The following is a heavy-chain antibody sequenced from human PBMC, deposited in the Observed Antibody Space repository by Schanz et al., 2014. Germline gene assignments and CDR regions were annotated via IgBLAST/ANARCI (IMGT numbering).Heavy chain of an antibody. V-gene: IGHV3-30*04. CDR3: ARDGGRDGYNLAFDV. CDR1: GFSFSGFA. CDR2: VSHDGFTK. D-gene: IGHD5-12*01. Sequence: QVQLEESGGGVVQPGGSLRLSCVASGFSFSGFAVHWVHQAPGKGLEWVSIVSHDGFTKHYADSVRGRFTLSRDNSKNTVYLQMNSLRAEDTAVYFCARDGGRDGYNLAFDVWGQGTLVTVSS. J-gene: IGHJ3*01.